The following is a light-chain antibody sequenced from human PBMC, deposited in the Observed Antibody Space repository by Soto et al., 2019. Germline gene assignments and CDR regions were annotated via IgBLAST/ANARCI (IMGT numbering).Light chain of an antibody. J-gene: IGLJ1*01. CDR3: SSFTTRSTYV. Sequence: QSVLTQPASVSGSPGQSITISCTGTSSDIGAYNYVSWYQQYPGRAPKLMIYEVNNRPSGVSNRFSGSKSGNTASLTISGLQAEDEADYYCSSFTTRSTYVVGSGTKVTV. V-gene: IGLV2-14*01. CDR2: EVN. CDR1: SSDIGAYNY.